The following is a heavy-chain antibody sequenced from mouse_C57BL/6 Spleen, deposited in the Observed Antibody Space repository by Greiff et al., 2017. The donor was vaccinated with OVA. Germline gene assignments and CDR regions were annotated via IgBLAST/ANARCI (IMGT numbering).Heavy chain of an antibody. CDR2: ISYSGST. Sequence: DVKLQESGPGMVKPSQSLSLTCTVTGYSITSGYDWHWIRHFPGNKLEWMGYISYSGSTNYNPSLKSRISITHDTSKNHFFLKLNSVTTEDTATYYCARDEGPWFAYWGQGTLVTVSA. D-gene: IGHD3-3*01. J-gene: IGHJ3*01. CDR3: ARDEGPWFAY. CDR1: GYSITSGYD. V-gene: IGHV3-1*01.